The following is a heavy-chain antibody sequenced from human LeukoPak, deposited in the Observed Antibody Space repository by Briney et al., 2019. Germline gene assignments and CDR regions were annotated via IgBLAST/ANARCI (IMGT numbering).Heavy chain of an antibody. CDR1: GGSSSSYY. V-gene: IGHV4-59*01. D-gene: IGHD3-22*01. CDR3: ARSVGGDSSGYPPSY. Sequence: SETLSLTCSVSGGSSSSYYWSWIRQPPGQGLEWVGYIYYSGSTNYNPSLKSRVTISVDTSKYQFSLKLSSVTAADTAVYYSARSVGGDSSGYPPSYWGQGTLVTVSS. CDR2: IYYSGST. J-gene: IGHJ4*02.